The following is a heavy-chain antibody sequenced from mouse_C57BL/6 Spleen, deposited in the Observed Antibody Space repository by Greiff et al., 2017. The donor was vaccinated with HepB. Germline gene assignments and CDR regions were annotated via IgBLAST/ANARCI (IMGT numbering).Heavy chain of an antibody. CDR2: IDPENGDT. Sequence: VHVKQSGAELVRPGASVKLSCTASGFNIKDDYMHWVKQRPEQGLEWTGWIDPENGDTEYATKFQGKATITADTSSNPAYLQLSSLTSEDTAVYYCTTDYDAGYAMDYWGQGTSVTVSS. D-gene: IGHD2-4*01. CDR1: GFNIKDDY. V-gene: IGHV14-4*01. J-gene: IGHJ4*01. CDR3: TTDYDAGYAMDY.